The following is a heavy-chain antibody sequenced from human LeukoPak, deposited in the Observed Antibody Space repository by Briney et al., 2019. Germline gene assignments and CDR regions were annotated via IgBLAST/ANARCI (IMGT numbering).Heavy chain of an antibody. Sequence: QCGGSLRLSCAASGFTFSSYAMHWVRQAPGKGREWVAFISYDGSNKYYADSVKGRFTISRDNSKNTLYLQMNSLRAEDTAVYYCAVGGYSSSSVPFDYWGQGTLVTVSS. CDR3: AVGGYSSSSVPFDY. J-gene: IGHJ4*02. V-gene: IGHV3-30-3*01. D-gene: IGHD6-6*01. CDR1: GFTFSSYA. CDR2: ISYDGSNK.